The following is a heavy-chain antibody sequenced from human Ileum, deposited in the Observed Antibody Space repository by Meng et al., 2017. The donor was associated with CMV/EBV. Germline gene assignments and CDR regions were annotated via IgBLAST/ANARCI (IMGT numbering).Heavy chain of an antibody. D-gene: IGHD1-1*01. J-gene: IGHJ4*02. CDR2: IKQDGSET. CDR1: GCTFSTYY. Sequence: GGPLRPSCAASGCTFSTYYMSWVRQAPGKGLEWVANIKQDGSETRYMDSVQGRFTISRDNTKHSLYLQMNTLRAEDTAVYYCVRDVGWYNFDYWGQGTLVTVSS. CDR3: VRDVGWYNFDY. V-gene: IGHV3-7*01.